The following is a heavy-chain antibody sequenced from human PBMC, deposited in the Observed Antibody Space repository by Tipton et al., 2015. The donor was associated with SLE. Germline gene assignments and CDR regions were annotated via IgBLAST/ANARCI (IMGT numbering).Heavy chain of an antibody. D-gene: IGHD1-26*01. CDR2: IYSSGST. Sequence: LRLSCTVSGGSIRSGSYYWTWIRQPAGTGLEWIGRIYSSGSTIYNPSLKSRLTLSLDTSKNQFSLRVRSVTAADTAVYYCARGGGSYYDYWGQGTLVTVSS. CDR1: GGSIRSGSYY. CDR3: ARGGGSYYDY. V-gene: IGHV4-61*02. J-gene: IGHJ4*02.